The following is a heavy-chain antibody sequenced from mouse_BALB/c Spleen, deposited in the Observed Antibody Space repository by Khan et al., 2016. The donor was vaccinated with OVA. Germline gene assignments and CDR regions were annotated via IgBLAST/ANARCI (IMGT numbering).Heavy chain of an antibody. V-gene: IGHV5-6*01. CDR2: ISSGGDYT. CDR1: GFTFSSYS. J-gene: IGHJ3*01. D-gene: IGHD4-1*01. Sequence: EVELVESGGDLVKPGGSLKLSCAASGFTFSSYSMSWVRQTPDKRLEWVASISSGGDYTYYPDSVKGRFTISRDNAKNTLYLQMSVLKSEDTAMYYCADHLTGSLAYWGQGTLVTVSA. CDR3: ADHLTGSLAY.